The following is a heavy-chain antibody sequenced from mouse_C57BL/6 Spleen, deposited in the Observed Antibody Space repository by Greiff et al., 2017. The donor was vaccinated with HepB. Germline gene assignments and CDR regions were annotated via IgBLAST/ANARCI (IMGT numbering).Heavy chain of an antibody. CDR1: GYAFSSYW. V-gene: IGHV1-80*01. CDR2: IYPGDGDT. Sequence: QVQLQQSGAELVKPGASVKISCKASGYAFSSYWMNWVKQRPGKGLEWFGQIYPGDGDTNYNGKFKGKATLTADKSSSTAYMQLSSLTSEDSAVYFCARSPGSSSYFDYWGQGTTLTVSS. J-gene: IGHJ2*01. D-gene: IGHD1-1*01. CDR3: ARSPGSSSYFDY.